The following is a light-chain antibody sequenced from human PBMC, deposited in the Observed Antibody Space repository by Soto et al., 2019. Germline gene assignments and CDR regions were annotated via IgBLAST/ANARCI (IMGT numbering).Light chain of an antibody. CDR2: DAS. CDR3: QQYGSSLPIT. CDR1: QSLSSSY. Sequence: EIVVNHAPGPLSLSQGERATLSCRASQSLSSSYLAWYQQKPGQAPRLLIYDASSRVTGIPDRFSGSGSGTDFTLTISRLEPEDFAVYYCQQYGSSLPITFGQGTRLEIK. J-gene: IGKJ5*01. V-gene: IGKV3-20*01.